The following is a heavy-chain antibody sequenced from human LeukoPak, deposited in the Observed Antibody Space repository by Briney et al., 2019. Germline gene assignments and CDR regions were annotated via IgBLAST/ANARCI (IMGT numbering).Heavy chain of an antibody. CDR2: IIPIFGTA. CDR3: ARIVVATIRVAFDI. CDR1: GGTFSSYA. J-gene: IGHJ3*02. D-gene: IGHD5-12*01. Sequence: SVKVSCKASGGTFSSYAISWVRQAPGQGLEWMGGIIPIFGTANYAQKFQGRVTITADDSTRTAYMELSSLRSEDTAVYYCARIVVATIRVAFDIWGQGTMVTVSS. V-gene: IGHV1-69*13.